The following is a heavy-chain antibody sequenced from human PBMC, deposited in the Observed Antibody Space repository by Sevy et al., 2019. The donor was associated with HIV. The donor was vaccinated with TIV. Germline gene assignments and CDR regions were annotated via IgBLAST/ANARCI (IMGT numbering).Heavy chain of an antibody. CDR2: INPHSGDT. Sequence: ASVKVSCTTSGSTFSGYYIQWLRQAPGQGPEWMGRINPHSGDTKYASKFQGRVTMTRDTSIKTAYMELTRLTSDDTAMYYCAGQFSGWYYWFDPWGQGTLVTVSS. CDR1: GSTFSGYY. CDR3: AGQFSGWYYWFDP. V-gene: IGHV1-2*06. D-gene: IGHD6-19*01. J-gene: IGHJ5*02.